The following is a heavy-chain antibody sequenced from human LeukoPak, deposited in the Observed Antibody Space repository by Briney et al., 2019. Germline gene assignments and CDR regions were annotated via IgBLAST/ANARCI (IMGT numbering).Heavy chain of an antibody. CDR3: TRRAKDDSSGYYST. D-gene: IGHD3-22*01. CDR2: IRSKANSYAT. J-gene: IGHJ5*02. Sequence: GGSLNLSFAASGFAFSGSAMHWVRPASGKGLEWVGRIRSKANSYATAYAASVKGRFTISRDESKNTAYLQMNSLKTEDTAVYYCTRRAKDDSSGYYSTWGQGTLVTVSS. CDR1: GFAFSGSA. V-gene: IGHV3-73*01.